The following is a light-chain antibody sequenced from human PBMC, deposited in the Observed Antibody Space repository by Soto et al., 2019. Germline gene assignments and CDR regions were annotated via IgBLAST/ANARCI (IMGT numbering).Light chain of an antibody. J-gene: IGKJ3*01. V-gene: IGKV3-11*01. CDR1: QSIGNY. Sequence: VVLTQSPSTLASSPGEGASLSCRASQSIGNYLAWYQQKPGQAPRLLIYATSNRATGIPARFSGSGSGTDFTLTISSLEPEDFAVYYCQQRSSWPFTFGPGTKVDIK. CDR3: QQRSSWPFT. CDR2: ATS.